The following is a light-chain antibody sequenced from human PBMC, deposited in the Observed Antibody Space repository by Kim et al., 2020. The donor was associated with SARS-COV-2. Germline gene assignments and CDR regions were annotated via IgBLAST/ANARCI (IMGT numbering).Light chain of an antibody. Sequence: EIVLTQSPGTLSLSPGERATLSCRASQSVSSSYLAWYEQKPGQAPRLLIYGASSRATGIPDRFSGSGSGTDFTLTSSRLEPEDFAVYYWQQDGSSPKYTFGQGTKLEI. V-gene: IGKV3-20*01. CDR1: QSVSSSY. CDR3: QQDGSSPKYT. J-gene: IGKJ2*01. CDR2: GAS.